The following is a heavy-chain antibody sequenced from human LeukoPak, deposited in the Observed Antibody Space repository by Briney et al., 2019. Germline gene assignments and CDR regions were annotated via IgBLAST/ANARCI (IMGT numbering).Heavy chain of an antibody. CDR3: ARGGNYYDSSGYLFDY. CDR2: IIPIFGTT. Sequence: GASVKVSCKASGGTFSSYAISWVRQAPGQGLEWMGGIIPIFGTTNYAQKFQGRVTITTDESTSTAYMELSSLRSEDTAVYYCARGGNYYDSSGYLFDYWGQGTLVTVSS. CDR1: GGTFSSYA. D-gene: IGHD3-22*01. J-gene: IGHJ4*02. V-gene: IGHV1-69*05.